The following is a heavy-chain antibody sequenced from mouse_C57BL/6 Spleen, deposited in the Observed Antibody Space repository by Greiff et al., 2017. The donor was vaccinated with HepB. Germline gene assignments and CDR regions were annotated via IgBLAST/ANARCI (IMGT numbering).Heavy chain of an antibody. J-gene: IGHJ4*01. V-gene: IGHV5-4*01. D-gene: IGHD1-1*01. CDR2: ISDGGSYT. CDR3: ARDNYGSRDAMDY. Sequence: EVQLVESGGGLVKPGGSLKLSCAASGFTFSSYAMSWVRQTPEKRLEWVATISDGGSYTYYPDNVKGRFTISRDNAKNNLYLQMSHLKSEDTAMYYCARDNYGSRDAMDYWGQGTSVTVSS. CDR1: GFTFSSYA.